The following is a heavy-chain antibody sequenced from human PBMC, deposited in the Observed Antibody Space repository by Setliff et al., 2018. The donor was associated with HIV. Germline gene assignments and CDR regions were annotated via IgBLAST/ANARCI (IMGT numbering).Heavy chain of an antibody. CDR3: AKSGRAQWLVPYHFDY. V-gene: IGHV3-23*01. J-gene: IGHJ4*02. D-gene: IGHD6-19*01. CDR1: GFIFSRYA. Sequence: PGGSLRLSCAASGFIFSRYAMSWVRQAPGKGLEWVSVITGSDGRTYYADSLKGRFTISGDNSKNTLYLQMNSLRAEDTAVYYCAKSGRAQWLVPYHFDYWGQGTLVTVSS. CDR2: ITGSDGRT.